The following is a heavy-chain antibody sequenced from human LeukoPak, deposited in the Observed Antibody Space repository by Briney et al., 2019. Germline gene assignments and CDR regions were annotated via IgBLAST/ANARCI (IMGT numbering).Heavy chain of an antibody. Sequence: SETLSLTCAVYGGSFSGYYWSRIRQPPGKGLEWIGEINHSGSTNYNPSLKSRVTISVDTSKNQFSLKLSSVTAADTAVYYCASKYYDFWKGNWFDPWGQGILVTVSS. J-gene: IGHJ5*02. CDR1: GGSFSGYY. D-gene: IGHD3-3*01. CDR2: INHSGST. V-gene: IGHV4-34*01. CDR3: ASKYYDFWKGNWFDP.